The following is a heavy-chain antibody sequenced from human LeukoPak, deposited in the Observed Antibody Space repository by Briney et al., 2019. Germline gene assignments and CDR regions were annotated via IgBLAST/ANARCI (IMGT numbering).Heavy chain of an antibody. J-gene: IGHJ4*02. V-gene: IGHV3-48*03. Sequence: GGSLRLSCAASGFTFSSYEMNWVRQAPGKGLEWVSYISSSGSTIYYADSVKGRFTISRDNAKNSLDLQMNSLRAEDTAVYFCARVRYGTFDYWGQGTLVTVSS. D-gene: IGHD1-1*01. CDR3: ARVRYGTFDY. CDR1: GFTFSSYE. CDR2: ISSSGSTI.